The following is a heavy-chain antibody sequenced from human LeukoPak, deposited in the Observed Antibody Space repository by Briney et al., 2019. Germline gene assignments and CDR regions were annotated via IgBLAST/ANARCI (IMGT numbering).Heavy chain of an antibody. V-gene: IGHV1-69*06. CDR1: GGTFSSYA. D-gene: IGHD3-10*01. J-gene: IGHJ4*02. Sequence: SVKVSCKASGGTFSSYATSWVRQAPGQGLEWMGGIIPIFGTANYAQKFQGRVTITADKSTSTAYMELSSLRSEDTAMYYCAREVGGSGSYYISWGQGTLVTVSS. CDR3: AREVGGSGSYYIS. CDR2: IIPIFGTA.